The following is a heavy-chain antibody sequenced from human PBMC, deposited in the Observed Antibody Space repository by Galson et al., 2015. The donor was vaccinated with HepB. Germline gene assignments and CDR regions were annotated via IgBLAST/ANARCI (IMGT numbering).Heavy chain of an antibody. Sequence: SVKVSCKASGGTFSSYAISWVRQAPGQGLEWMGGIIPIFGTANYAQKFQGRVTITADESTSTAYMELSSLRSEDTAVYYCAGKYDSSGYTYYYYGMDVWGQGTTVTVSS. J-gene: IGHJ6*02. CDR2: IIPIFGTA. V-gene: IGHV1-69*13. D-gene: IGHD3-22*01. CDR3: AGKYDSSGYTYYYYGMDV. CDR1: GGTFSSYA.